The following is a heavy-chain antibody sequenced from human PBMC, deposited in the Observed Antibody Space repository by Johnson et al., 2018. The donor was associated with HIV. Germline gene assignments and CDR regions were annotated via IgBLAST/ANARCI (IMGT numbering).Heavy chain of an antibody. CDR1: GFIFKDYG. J-gene: IGHJ3*02. CDR2: IWYDGSNT. Sequence: VQLVESGGGVVPPGRSLRLSCAASGFIFKDYGMHWVRQAPGKGLEWVAVIWYDGSNTFYEASVKGRFTISRDNSKNTLYLQMNSLRAEDTAVYYCVKGSRDLGGAFDIWGQGTMVTVSS. V-gene: IGHV3-33*06. CDR3: VKGSRDLGGAFDI.